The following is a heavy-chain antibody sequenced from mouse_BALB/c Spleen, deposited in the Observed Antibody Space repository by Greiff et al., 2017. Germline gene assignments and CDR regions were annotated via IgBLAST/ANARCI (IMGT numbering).Heavy chain of an antibody. J-gene: IGHJ3*01. V-gene: IGHV5-6*01. Sequence: DVQLVESGGDLVKPGGSLKLSCAASGFTFSSYGMSWVRQTPDKRLERVATISSGGSYTYYPDSVKGRFTISRDNAKNTLYLQMSSLKSEDTAMYYCARETGAYWGQGTLVTVSA. CDR3: ARETGAY. D-gene: IGHD4-1*01. CDR1: GFTFSSYG. CDR2: ISSGGSYT.